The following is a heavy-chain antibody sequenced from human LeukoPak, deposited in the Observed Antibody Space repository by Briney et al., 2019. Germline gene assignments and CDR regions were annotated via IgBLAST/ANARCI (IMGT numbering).Heavy chain of an antibody. CDR3: ARYSSSWPFDY. D-gene: IGHD6-13*01. Sequence: PSETLSLTCTVSGGSISSYYWSWIRLPPGKGLEWIGYIYYSGSTNYNPSLKSRVTISVDTSKNQFSLKLSSVTAADTAVYYCARYSSSWPFDYWGQGTLVTVSS. CDR1: GGSISSYY. CDR2: IYYSGST. V-gene: IGHV4-59*01. J-gene: IGHJ4*02.